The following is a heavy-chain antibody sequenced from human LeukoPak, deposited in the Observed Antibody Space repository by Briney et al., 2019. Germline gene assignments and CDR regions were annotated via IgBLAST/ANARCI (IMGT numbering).Heavy chain of an antibody. CDR2: IYYSGST. Sequence: SETLSLTCTVSGGSISSYYWSWIRQPPGKGLEWIGYIYYSGSTNYNPSLKSRVTISVDTSKNQFSLKLSSVTAADTAVYYCARHEFGADYSGGSCYAYYFDYWGQGTLATVSS. J-gene: IGHJ4*02. V-gene: IGHV4-59*08. CDR1: GGSISSYY. D-gene: IGHD2-15*01. CDR3: ARHEFGADYSGGSCYAYYFDY.